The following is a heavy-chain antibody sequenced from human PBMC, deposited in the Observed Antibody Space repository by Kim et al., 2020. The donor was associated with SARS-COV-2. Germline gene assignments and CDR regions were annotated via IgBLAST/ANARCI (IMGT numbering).Heavy chain of an antibody. CDR2: FFTNETT. J-gene: IGHJ5*02. Sequence: SETLSLTCTVSGASIKSYFWSWIRQPAGRRLEWIGRFFTNETTDYNPSLKSRVSMSVDTSKNQLSLKLTSVTVADTATYFCVRDGELGNWFDPWGQGTLVTVSS. CDR1: GASIKSYF. V-gene: IGHV4-4*07. D-gene: IGHD1-7*01. CDR3: VRDGELGNWFDP.